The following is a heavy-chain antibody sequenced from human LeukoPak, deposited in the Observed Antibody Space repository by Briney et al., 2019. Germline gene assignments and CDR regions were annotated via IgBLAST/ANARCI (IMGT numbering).Heavy chain of an antibody. CDR2: NNASGRT. CDR1: AMSITDFQ. D-gene: IGHD3-16*01. V-gene: IGHV4-34*01. CDR3: VRGDWGGYFDY. Sequence: PSETLSLTCIVYAMSITDFQWGWIRQSPGKGLEWIGENNASGRTNYNPSLKTSVFISRDTSKKQFPLNLTPVTAADTAFYYGVRGDWGGYFDYWGQGIQITVSS. J-gene: IGHJ4*02.